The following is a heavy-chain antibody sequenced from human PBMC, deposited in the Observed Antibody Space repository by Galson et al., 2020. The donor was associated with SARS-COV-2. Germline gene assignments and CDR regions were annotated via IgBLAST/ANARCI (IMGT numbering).Heavy chain of an antibody. Sequence: SQASETLSLTCAVYGGSFSGYYWSWIRQPPGKGLEWIGEINHSGSTNYNPSLKSRVTISVDTSKNQFSLKLSSVTAADTAVYYCARARLVVANAFDIWGQGTMVTVSS. D-gene: IGHD3-22*01. J-gene: IGHJ3*02. CDR2: INHSGST. V-gene: IGHV4-34*01. CDR1: GGSFSGYY. CDR3: ARARLVVANAFDI.